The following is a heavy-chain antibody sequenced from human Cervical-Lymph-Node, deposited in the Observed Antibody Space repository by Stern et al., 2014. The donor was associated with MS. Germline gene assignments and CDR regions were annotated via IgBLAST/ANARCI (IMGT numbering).Heavy chain of an antibody. D-gene: IGHD1-7*01. CDR2: IYPGDSHT. CDR1: GYDFSNYW. Sequence: VQLVQSGAEVKKPGESLKISCKGSGYDFSNYWIGWVRQMPGKGLEWMGIIYPGDSHTKYSPSFQGQVTISADKSISTVYLQWSSLKASDTAMYYCARKGRYTWNYFFDYWGQGTLVTVTS. J-gene: IGHJ4*02. V-gene: IGHV5-51*01. CDR3: ARKGRYTWNYFFDY.